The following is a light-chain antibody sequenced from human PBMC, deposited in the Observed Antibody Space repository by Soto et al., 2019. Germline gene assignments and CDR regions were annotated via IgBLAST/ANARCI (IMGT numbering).Light chain of an antibody. CDR2: DAS. Sequence: EIVLTQSPATLSLSPGERATLSCRASQSVSSYLAWYQQKPGQAPRLLIYDASNRATGIPARFSGSGSGTDFTLTISSLEPEDFAVYYCQQRSNRPPITFGQGTRLDIK. CDR3: QQRSNRPPIT. J-gene: IGKJ5*01. V-gene: IGKV3-11*01. CDR1: QSVSSY.